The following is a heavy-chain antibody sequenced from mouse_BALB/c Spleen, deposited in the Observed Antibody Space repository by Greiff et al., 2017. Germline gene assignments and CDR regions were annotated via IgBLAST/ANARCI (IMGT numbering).Heavy chain of an antibody. V-gene: IGHV5-15*02. CDR3: ARDRGSGYDYAMDY. J-gene: IGHJ4*01. Sequence: EVNVVESGGGLVQPGGSRKLSCAASGFTFSDYGMAWVRQAPGKGPEWVAFISNLAYSIYYADTVTGRFTISRENAKNTLYLEMSSLRSEDTAMYYCARDRGSGYDYAMDYWGQGTSVTVSS. CDR1: GFTFSDYG. D-gene: IGHD3-1*01. CDR2: ISNLAYSI.